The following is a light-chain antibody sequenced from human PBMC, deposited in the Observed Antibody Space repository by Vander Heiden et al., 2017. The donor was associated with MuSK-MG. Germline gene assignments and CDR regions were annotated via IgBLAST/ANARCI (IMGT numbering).Light chain of an antibody. CDR1: QSVLYSSNNKNY. V-gene: IGKV4-1*01. CDR2: WAS. Sequence: DIVMTQSPDSLAVSLGERATINCKSSQSVLYSSNNKNYLAWYQQKPGQPPKLLIYWASTRESGVPDRFSGSGSGTDFTLTISSLQAEDVAVYYCQQDYSTPHTFGHGTKVDIK. J-gene: IGKJ3*01. CDR3: QQDYSTPHT.